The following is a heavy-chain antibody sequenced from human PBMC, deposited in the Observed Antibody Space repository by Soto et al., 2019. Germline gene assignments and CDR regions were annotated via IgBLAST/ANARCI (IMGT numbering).Heavy chain of an antibody. CDR2: IYYSGNT. J-gene: IGHJ4*02. V-gene: IGHV4-59*08. CDR1: VGSISSYY. CDR3: ARHTPNCSGGSCHSFYFDF. Sequence: SETLSLTCTVSVGSISSYYWSWIRQPPGKTLEWIGYIYYSGNTNYNPFLNSRVTISVDTSKNQFFLKLTSVTAADTAVYYCARHTPNCSGGSCHSFYFDFWGQGTLVTVSS. D-gene: IGHD2-15*01.